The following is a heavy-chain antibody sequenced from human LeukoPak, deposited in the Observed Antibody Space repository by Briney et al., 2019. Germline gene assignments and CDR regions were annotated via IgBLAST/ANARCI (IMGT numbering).Heavy chain of an antibody. CDR1: GYTFTSYY. V-gene: IGHV1-46*01. J-gene: IGHJ5*02. Sequence: ASVKVSCKASGYTFTSYYMHWVRQAPGQGLEWMGIINPSGGSTSYAQKFQGRVTMTRDTSTSTVYMELSSLRSEDTAVHYCARAGGSKHSSGWFREEWFDPWGQGTLVTVSS. CDR3: ARAGGSKHSSGWFREEWFDP. D-gene: IGHD6-19*01. CDR2: INPSGGST.